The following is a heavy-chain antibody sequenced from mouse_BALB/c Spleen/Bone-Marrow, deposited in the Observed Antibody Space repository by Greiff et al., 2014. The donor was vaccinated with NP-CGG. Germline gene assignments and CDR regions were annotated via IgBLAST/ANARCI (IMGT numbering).Heavy chain of an antibody. D-gene: IGHD2-4*01. CDR1: GFTFSSYA. V-gene: IGHV5-9-3*01. J-gene: IGHJ3*01. Sequence: EVKLMESGGGLVKPGGSLKLSCAASGFTFSSYAMSWVRQTPGKRLEWVATISSGGSYTYYPDSVKGRFTISRDNAKNTLYLQMSSLRSEDTAMYYCARKSYYDYDGRPWFAYWGQGTLVTVSA. CDR3: ARKSYYDYDGRPWFAY. CDR2: ISSGGSYT.